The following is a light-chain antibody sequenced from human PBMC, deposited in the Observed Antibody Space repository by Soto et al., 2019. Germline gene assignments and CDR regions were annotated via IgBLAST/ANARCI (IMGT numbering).Light chain of an antibody. Sequence: DLQLTQSPSSLSASLGDRVTITCRASQSISSYLNWYQQKPGKAPKLLIYAASSLQSGVPSRVSGSGSGTDFTLTISSLQPEDFATYYCQQSYSTPWTFGQGTKVDI. J-gene: IGKJ1*01. CDR2: AAS. CDR3: QQSYSTPWT. CDR1: QSISSY. V-gene: IGKV1-39*01.